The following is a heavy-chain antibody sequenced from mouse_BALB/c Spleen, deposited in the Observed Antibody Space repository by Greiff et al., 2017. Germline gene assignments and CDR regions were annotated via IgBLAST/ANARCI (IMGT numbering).Heavy chain of an antibody. CDR1: GFTFSSYA. Sequence: EVMLVESGGGLVKPGGSLKLSCAASGFTFSSYAMSWVRQSPEKRLEWVAEISSGGSYTYYPDTVTGRFTISRDNAKNTLYLEMSSLRSEDTAMYYCARDRTLFAYWGQGTLVTVSA. CDR2: ISSGGSYT. V-gene: IGHV5-9-4*01. J-gene: IGHJ3*01. CDR3: ARDRTLFAY.